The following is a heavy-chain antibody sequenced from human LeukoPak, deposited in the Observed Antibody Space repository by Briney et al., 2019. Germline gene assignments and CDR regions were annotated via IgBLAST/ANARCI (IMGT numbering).Heavy chain of an antibody. J-gene: IGHJ4*02. D-gene: IGHD1-26*01. CDR2: IYYSGCT. V-gene: IGHV4-39*07. Sequence: SETLSLTCTVSGGSISSSSYYWGWIRQPPGKGLEWIGSIYYSGCTYYNPSLKSRVTISVDTSKNQFSLKLSSVTAADTAVYYCARLYSGSYIYWGQGTLVTVSS. CDR1: GGSISSSSYY. CDR3: ARLYSGSYIY.